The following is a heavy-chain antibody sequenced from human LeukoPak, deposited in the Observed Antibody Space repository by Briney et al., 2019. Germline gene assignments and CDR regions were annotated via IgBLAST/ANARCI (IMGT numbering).Heavy chain of an antibody. Sequence: TSVKLSSKASGCTFTSYAISCVRRAPGQRRGGRGGLIPIFGAANYAQKFQGRVTITSEESRSTAYMDRSSPRAPATARYCGASGSPGEGHRGLDYWGQGTLVTVSS. J-gene: IGHJ4*02. CDR1: GCTFTSYA. CDR3: ASGSPGEGHRGLDY. V-gene: IGHV1-69*13. CDR2: LIPIFGAA.